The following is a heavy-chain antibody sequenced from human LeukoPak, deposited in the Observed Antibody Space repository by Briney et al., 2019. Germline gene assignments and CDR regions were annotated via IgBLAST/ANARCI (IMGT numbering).Heavy chain of an antibody. CDR2: ISSSSSYI. V-gene: IGHV3-21*01. Sequence: GGSLRLSCAASGYTFSSYSMNWVRQAPGKGLEWVSSISSSSSYIYYADSVKGRFTISRDNAKNSLYLQMNSLRAEDTAVYYCARDWQDFWSGIYYYYGMDVWGQGTTVTVSS. D-gene: IGHD3-3*01. J-gene: IGHJ6*02. CDR3: ARDWQDFWSGIYYYYGMDV. CDR1: GYTFSSYS.